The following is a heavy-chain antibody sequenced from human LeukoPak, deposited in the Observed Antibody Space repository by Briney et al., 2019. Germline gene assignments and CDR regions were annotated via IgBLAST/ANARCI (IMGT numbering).Heavy chain of an antibody. J-gene: IGHJ3*02. CDR3: ARGWSRDAFDI. CDR2: IYYSGST. D-gene: IGHD6-13*01. V-gene: IGHV4-59*01. CDR1: GGSISSYY. Sequence: SETLSLTCTVSGGSISSYYWSWIRQPPGKGLEWIGYIYYSGSTNYNPSLKSRVTISVDTSKNQFSLKLSSVTAADTAVYYCARGWSRDAFDIWGQGTKVTVSS.